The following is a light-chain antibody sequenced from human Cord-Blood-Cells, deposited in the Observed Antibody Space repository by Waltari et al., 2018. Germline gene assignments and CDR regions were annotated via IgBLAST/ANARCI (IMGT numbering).Light chain of an antibody. J-gene: IGLJ3*02. CDR2: DVS. CDR3: CSYAGSAWV. CDR1: SSDVGGYNY. Sequence: QSALTQPRSVSGSPGQSVTISCTGTSSDVGGYNYVSWYQQHPGNAPKLMTYDVSKRPSGVPDRFSGSKSGNTASLTISGLQAEDEADYYCCSYAGSAWVFGGGTKLTVL. V-gene: IGLV2-11*01.